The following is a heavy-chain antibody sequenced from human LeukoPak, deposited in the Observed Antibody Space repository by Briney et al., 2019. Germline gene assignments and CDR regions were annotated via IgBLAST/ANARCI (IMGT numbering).Heavy chain of an antibody. Sequence: PSGTLSLTCAVSGGSISSSNWWSWVRQPPGKGLEWIGEIYHSGSTNYNPSLKSRVTISVDTSKNQFSLKLSSVTAADTAVYYCARRGHYYDSSGYYGYYFDYWGQGTLVTVSS. J-gene: IGHJ4*02. V-gene: IGHV4-4*02. CDR2: IYHSGST. CDR1: GGSISSSNW. CDR3: ARRGHYYDSSGYYGYYFDY. D-gene: IGHD3-22*01.